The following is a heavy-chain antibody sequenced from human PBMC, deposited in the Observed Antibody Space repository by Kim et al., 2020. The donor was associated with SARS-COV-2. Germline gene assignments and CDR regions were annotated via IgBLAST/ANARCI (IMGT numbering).Heavy chain of an antibody. D-gene: IGHD3-10*01. CDR2: MSGGGGST. Sequence: GGSLRLSCAASGFTFTYYVMTWVRQAPGKGLEWVSSMSGGGGSTFHADSVKGRFTVSIDNSKNTLHLQMNSLRAEDTAGFYCVKRMEGRFYSGTGRPGM. V-gene: IGHV3-23*01. CDR1: GFTFTYYV. J-gene: IGHJ6*01. CDR3: VKRMEGRFYSGTGRPGM.